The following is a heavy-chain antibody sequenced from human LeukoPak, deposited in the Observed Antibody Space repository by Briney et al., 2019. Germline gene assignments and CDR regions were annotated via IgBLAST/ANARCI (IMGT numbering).Heavy chain of an antibody. CDR2: ISDSGGST. J-gene: IGHJ3*02. V-gene: IGHV3-23*01. CDR1: EFTFSIYA. Sequence: GGSLRLSCATSEFTFSIYAMSWVRQAPGKGLEWVSYISDSGGSTYYADSVKGRFTISRDNSKNTLYLQMNSLRAEDTAVYYCRVAITTAPDAFDIWGQGTMVTVSS. D-gene: IGHD3-22*01. CDR3: RVAITTAPDAFDI.